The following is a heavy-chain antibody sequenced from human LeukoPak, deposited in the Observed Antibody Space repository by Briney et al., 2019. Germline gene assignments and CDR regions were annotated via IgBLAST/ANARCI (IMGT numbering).Heavy chain of an antibody. J-gene: IGHJ4*02. V-gene: IGHV1-18*01. D-gene: IGHD1-26*01. Sequence: GASVKVSCKASGYTFTSYGISWVRQAPGQGLEWMGWISAYNGNTNYAQKLQGRVTMTTDTSTSTAYMELRSLRSDDTAVYYCARASLASVVGATYFDYWGQGTLVTVSS. CDR2: ISAYNGNT. CDR1: GYTFTSYG. CDR3: ARASLASVVGATYFDY.